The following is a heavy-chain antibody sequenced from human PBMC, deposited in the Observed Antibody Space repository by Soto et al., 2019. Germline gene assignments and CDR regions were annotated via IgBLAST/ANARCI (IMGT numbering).Heavy chain of an antibody. CDR1: GYTFTGYY. CDR3: ARHSSGLPFDY. CDR2: INPNSGGT. V-gene: IGHV1-2*02. D-gene: IGHD3-22*01. Sequence: ASVNVSCKASGYTFTGYYMHWVRQAPGQGLGWMGWINPNSGGTNYAQKFQGRVTMTRDTSISTAYMELSRLRSDDTAVYYCARHSSGLPFDYWGQGPLVTVSS. J-gene: IGHJ4*02.